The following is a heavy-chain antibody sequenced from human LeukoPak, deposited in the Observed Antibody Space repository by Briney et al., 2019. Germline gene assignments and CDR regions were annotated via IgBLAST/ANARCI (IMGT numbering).Heavy chain of an antibody. D-gene: IGHD3-22*01. CDR1: GGSFSGYY. Sequence: KPSETLSLTCAVYGGSFSGYYWSWIRQPPGKGLEWIGEINHSGSTNYNPSLKSRVTISVDTSKNQFSLKLSSVTAADTAVYYCARLGSSGYAHWGQGTLVTVSS. V-gene: IGHV4-34*01. CDR2: INHSGST. J-gene: IGHJ4*02. CDR3: ARLGSSGYAH.